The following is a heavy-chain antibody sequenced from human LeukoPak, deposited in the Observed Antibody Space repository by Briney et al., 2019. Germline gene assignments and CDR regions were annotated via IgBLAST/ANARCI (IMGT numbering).Heavy chain of an antibody. CDR3: ARASRDGYNQNFDH. J-gene: IGHJ4*02. CDR1: GYRFISYW. V-gene: IGHV5-51*01. Sequence: GESLQISCKGLGYRFISYWNAWVRQRPGKGLEWMGIIYPGGSETRYDPSFQGQVTISADSSTSTAYLQWSSLRASDTAMYYCARASRDGYNQNFDHWGQGTLVTVSS. D-gene: IGHD5-24*01. CDR2: IYPGGSET.